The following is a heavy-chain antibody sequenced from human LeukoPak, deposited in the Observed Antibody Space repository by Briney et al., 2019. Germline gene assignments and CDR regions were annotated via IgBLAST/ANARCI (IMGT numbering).Heavy chain of an antibody. Sequence: GGSLRLSCAAFGFTVSSNYMSWVRQAPGKGLEWVSVIYSGGSTYYADSVKGRFTISRDNSKNTLYLQMNSLRADDTAVYYCSRVAAAAGLVIDYWGQGTLVTVSS. CDR2: IYSGGST. CDR1: GFTVSSNY. J-gene: IGHJ4*02. D-gene: IGHD6-13*01. V-gene: IGHV3-53*01. CDR3: SRVAAAAGLVIDY.